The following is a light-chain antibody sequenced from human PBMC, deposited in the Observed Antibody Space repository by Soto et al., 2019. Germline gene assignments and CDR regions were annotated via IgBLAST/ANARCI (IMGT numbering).Light chain of an antibody. J-gene: IGLJ3*02. Sequence: SYELTQPPSVSVAPGQTAKITCGGENIGVKSVNWYLQKPGQAPVLVVYDVSDRPSGIPERFSGSNSNDGATLTISRVEAGDEADYYCQVWDTYVDHGVFGGGTKLTVL. V-gene: IGLV3-21*02. CDR2: DVS. CDR1: NIGVKS. CDR3: QVWDTYVDHGV.